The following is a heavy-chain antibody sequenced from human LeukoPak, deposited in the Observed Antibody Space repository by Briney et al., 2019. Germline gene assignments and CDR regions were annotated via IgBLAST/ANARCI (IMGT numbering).Heavy chain of an antibody. CDR1: GFTFDDYG. Sequence: PGGSLRLSCAASGFTFDDYGMSWVRQAPGKGLEWVSGINWNGGSTGYADSVKGRFTISRDNAKNSLYLQMNSLRAEDTAVYYCARDRGWLRLERPGDYFDYWGQGTLVTVSS. CDR2: INWNGGST. D-gene: IGHD5-12*01. V-gene: IGHV3-20*04. CDR3: ARDRGWLRLERPGDYFDY. J-gene: IGHJ4*02.